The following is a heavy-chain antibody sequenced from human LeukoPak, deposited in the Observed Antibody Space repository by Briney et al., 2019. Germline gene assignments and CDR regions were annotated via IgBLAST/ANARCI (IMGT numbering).Heavy chain of an antibody. CDR2: TNWNGGST. D-gene: IGHD3-10*01. CDR3: ARGEGMVRGVITCLNYYYYMDV. Sequence: GGSLRLSCAASGFTFDGYGMSWVRQAPGKGLEWVSGTNWNGGSTGYADSVKGRFTISRDTAKNSLYLQMNSLRGEDTALYYCARGEGMVRGVITCLNYYYYMDVWGKGSTVTVSS. J-gene: IGHJ6*03. V-gene: IGHV3-20*04. CDR1: GFTFDGYG.